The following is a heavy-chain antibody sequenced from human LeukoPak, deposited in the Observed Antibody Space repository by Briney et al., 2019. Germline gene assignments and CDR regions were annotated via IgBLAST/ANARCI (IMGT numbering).Heavy chain of an antibody. J-gene: IGHJ4*02. CDR2: IGSSSRSI. V-gene: IGHV3-21*01. D-gene: IGHD7-27*01. CDR3: ARERTGEAFDY. Sequence: GGSLRLSCAASGFTFSSYSMNWVREAPGKGLEWVSSIGSSSRSIYYADSVKGRFTISRDNAKNSLYLQMNSLRAEDTAVYFCARERTGEAFDYWGQGTLVTVSS. CDR1: GFTFSSYS.